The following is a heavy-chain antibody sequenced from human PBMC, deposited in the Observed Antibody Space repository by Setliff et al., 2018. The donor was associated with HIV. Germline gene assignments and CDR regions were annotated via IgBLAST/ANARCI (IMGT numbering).Heavy chain of an antibody. Sequence: GGSLRLSCVVSGFTFSSYGMHWVRQAPGKGLEWVAVIWHDGSDKYYGNSVKGRFTVSRDNPKKTLYLQMSSLRVEDTAVYYCATGHYDYWNGYSARGPLDYWGQGTLVTVSS. V-gene: IGHV3-33*01. CDR1: GFTFSSYG. D-gene: IGHD3-3*01. J-gene: IGHJ4*02. CDR3: ATGHYDYWNGYSARGPLDY. CDR2: IWHDGSDK.